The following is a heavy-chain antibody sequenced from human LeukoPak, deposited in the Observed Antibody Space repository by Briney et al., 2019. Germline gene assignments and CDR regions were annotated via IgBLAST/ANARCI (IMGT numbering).Heavy chain of an antibody. D-gene: IGHD5-24*01. V-gene: IGHV4-61*08. CDR1: SGSISSGGYY. CDR3: ARGRDGYRYFDY. Sequence: SETLSLTCTVSSGSISSGGYYWNWIRQPPGKGLEWIGYIYYSGSTYYNPSLKSRVTISVDTSKNQFSLKLSSVTAADTAVYYCARGRDGYRYFDYWGQGTLVTVSS. CDR2: IYYSGST. J-gene: IGHJ4*02.